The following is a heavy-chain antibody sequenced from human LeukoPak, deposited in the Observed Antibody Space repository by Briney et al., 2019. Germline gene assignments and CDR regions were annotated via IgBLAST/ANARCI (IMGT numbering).Heavy chain of an antibody. V-gene: IGHV3-33*01. CDR2: IWYDGSNK. CDR1: GFTFSSYG. CDR3: ARDRYYGSGRGFDY. D-gene: IGHD3-10*01. J-gene: IGHJ4*02. Sequence: PGRSLRLSCAASGFTFSSYGMHWVRQASGKGLEWVAVIWYDGSNKYYADSVKGRFTISRDNSKNTLYLQMNSLRAEDTAVYYCARDRYYGSGRGFDYWGQGTLVTVSS.